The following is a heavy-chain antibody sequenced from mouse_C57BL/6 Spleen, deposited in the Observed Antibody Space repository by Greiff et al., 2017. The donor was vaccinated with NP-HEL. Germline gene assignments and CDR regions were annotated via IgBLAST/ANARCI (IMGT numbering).Heavy chain of an antibody. CDR2: ISDGGSYT. CDR1: GFTFSSYA. D-gene: IGHD1-1*01. Sequence: EVQLVESGGGLVKPGGSLKLSCAASGFTFSSYAMSWVRQTPEKRLEWVATISDGGSYTYYPDNVKGRFTISRDNAKNNLYLQMSHLKSEDTAMYYCAREFHYYGSTYAMDYWGQGTSVTVSS. V-gene: IGHV5-4*01. CDR3: AREFHYYGSTYAMDY. J-gene: IGHJ4*01.